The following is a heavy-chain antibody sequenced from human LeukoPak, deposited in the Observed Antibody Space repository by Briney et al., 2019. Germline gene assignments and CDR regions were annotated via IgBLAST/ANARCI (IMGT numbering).Heavy chain of an antibody. V-gene: IGHV3-30*04. Sequence: GGSLRLSCAASGFTFSSYAMHWVRQAPGKGLEWVAVISYDGSNKYYADSVRGRFTISRDNSKNTLYLQMNSLRAEDTAVYYCVSDSSGYYYRGYFDYWGQGTLVTVSS. D-gene: IGHD3-22*01. CDR1: GFTFSSYA. J-gene: IGHJ4*02. CDR2: ISYDGSNK. CDR3: VSDSSGYYYRGYFDY.